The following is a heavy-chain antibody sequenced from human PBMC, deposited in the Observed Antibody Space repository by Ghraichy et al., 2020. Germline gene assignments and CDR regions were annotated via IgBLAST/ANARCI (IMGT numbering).Heavy chain of an antibody. CDR3: VRDRDYAFDM. CDR1: GFTFSSYS. V-gene: IGHV3-48*02. Sequence: GGSLRLSCAASGFTFSSYSMNWVRQAPGKGLEWISYMWGNSDTKTYADSVMGRFTISRDNAKNSLYLQIHSLKDEDTAVYHCVRDRDYAFDMWGQGTMVIVSS. J-gene: IGHJ3*02. D-gene: IGHD3/OR15-3a*01. CDR2: MWGNSDTK.